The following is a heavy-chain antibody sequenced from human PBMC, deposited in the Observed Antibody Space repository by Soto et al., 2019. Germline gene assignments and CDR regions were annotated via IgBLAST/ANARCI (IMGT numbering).Heavy chain of an antibody. CDR1: GFTFSNAW. V-gene: IGHV3-15*01. CDR3: TTTLLVVGTENQFDP. Sequence: GASVRLSCAASGFTFSNAWMSWVRQAPGKGLEWVGRIKSKSDGGTTVYAAPVKGRFTISRDDSKNTLYLQMNSLKTEDTAVYYCTTTLLVVGTENQFDPWGQGTLVTVSS. CDR2: IKSKSDGGTT. J-gene: IGHJ5*02. D-gene: IGHD6-19*01.